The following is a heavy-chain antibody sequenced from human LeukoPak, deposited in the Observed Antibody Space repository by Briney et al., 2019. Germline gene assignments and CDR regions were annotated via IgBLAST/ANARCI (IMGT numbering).Heavy chain of an antibody. D-gene: IGHD6-6*01. J-gene: IGHJ4*02. CDR2: IYYSGST. Sequence: SETLSLTCTVSGGSFSTSSYYWGWIRQPPGKGLEWIGSIYYSGSTYYNPSLKSRVTISVDTSKNQFSLKLSSVTAADTAVYYCARQYSISSVLSTDFDYWGQGALVTVSS. CDR3: ARQYSISSVLSTDFDY. CDR1: GGSFSTSSYY. V-gene: IGHV4-39*01.